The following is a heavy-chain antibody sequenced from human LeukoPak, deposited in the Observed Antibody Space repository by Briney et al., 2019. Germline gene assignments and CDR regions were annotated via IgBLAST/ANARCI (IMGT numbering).Heavy chain of an antibody. CDR2: IIPILGIA. V-gene: IGHV1-69*10. CDR3: ARNKELWQPGHAFDI. J-gene: IGHJ3*02. D-gene: IGHD5-18*01. Sequence: SVKVSCKASGGTFSSYAISWVRQAPGQGLEWMGWIIPILGIANYAQKFQGRVTITADKSTSTAYMELSSLRSEDTAVYYCARNKELWQPGHAFDIWGQGTMVTVSS. CDR1: GGTFSSYA.